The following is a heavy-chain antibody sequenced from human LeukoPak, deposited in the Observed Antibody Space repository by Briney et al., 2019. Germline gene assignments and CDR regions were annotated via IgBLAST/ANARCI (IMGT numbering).Heavy chain of an antibody. D-gene: IGHD2-2*02. V-gene: IGHV3-21*01. CDR3: ARSSPHCSSTSCYNDAFDI. J-gene: IGHJ3*02. Sequence: GGSLRLSCAASGFTFSSYSMNWVRQAPGKGLEWGSSISSSSSYIYYADSVKGRFTISRDNAKNSLYLQMNSLRAEDTAVYYCARSSPHCSSTSCYNDAFDICGQGTMVTVSS. CDR1: GFTFSSYS. CDR2: ISSSSSYI.